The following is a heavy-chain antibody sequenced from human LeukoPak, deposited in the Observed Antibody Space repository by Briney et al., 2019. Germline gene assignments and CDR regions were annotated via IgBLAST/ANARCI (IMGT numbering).Heavy chain of an antibody. J-gene: IGHJ4*02. CDR1: GYSFTFHW. V-gene: IGHV5-51*01. D-gene: IGHD2-15*01. CDR2: IYPGDSDT. CDR3: VRQGYSCGIDY. Sequence: GESLKISCKGSGYSFTFHWIGWVRQMPGKGLEWMGIIYPGDSDTRYSPSFQGQVTISVDKSISTAYLQWSSLKASDTAMFYCVRQGYSCGIDYWGQGTLVSVSS.